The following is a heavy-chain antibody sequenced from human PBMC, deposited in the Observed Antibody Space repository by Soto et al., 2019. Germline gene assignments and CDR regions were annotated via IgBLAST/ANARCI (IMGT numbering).Heavy chain of an antibody. D-gene: IGHD2-2*02. J-gene: IGHJ4*02. CDR2: IWYDGSNK. V-gene: IGHV3-33*01. CDR1: GFTFSSYG. Sequence: PGGSLRLSCAASGFTFSSYGMHWVRQAPGKGLEWVAVIWYDGSNKYYADSVKGRFTISRDNSKNTLYLQMNSLRAEDTAVYYCAREHCSSTSCYTTLDYWGQGTLVTVSS. CDR3: AREHCSSTSCYTTLDY.